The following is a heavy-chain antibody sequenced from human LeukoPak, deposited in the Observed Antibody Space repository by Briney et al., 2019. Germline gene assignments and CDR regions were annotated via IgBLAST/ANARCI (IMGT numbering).Heavy chain of an antibody. D-gene: IGHD5-18*01. V-gene: IGHV3-53*01. CDR1: GFTVSSNS. J-gene: IGHJ6*03. Sequence: GGSLRLSCTVSGFTVSSNSMSWVRQAPGKGLEWVSFIYSAGSTHYSDSVKGRFTISRDNSKNTLYLQMHSLRAEDTAVYYCARESLGSVDPRGYSATVSQDVWGKGTTVTIS. CDR3: ARESLGSVDPRGYSATVSQDV. CDR2: IYSAGST.